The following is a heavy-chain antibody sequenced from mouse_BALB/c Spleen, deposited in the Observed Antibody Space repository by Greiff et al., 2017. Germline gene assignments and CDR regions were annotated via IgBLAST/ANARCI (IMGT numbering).Heavy chain of an antibody. CDR2: INPSSGYT. CDR3: ARSRDYDGEGAMDY. D-gene: IGHD2-4*01. V-gene: IGHV1-4*01. Sequence: VKLVESGAELARPGASVKMSCKASGYTFTSYTMHWVKQRPGQGLEWIGYINPSSGYTNYNQKFKDKATLTADKSSSTAYMQLSSLTSEDSAVYYCARSRDYDGEGAMDYWGQGTSVTVSS. J-gene: IGHJ4*01. CDR1: GYTFTSYT.